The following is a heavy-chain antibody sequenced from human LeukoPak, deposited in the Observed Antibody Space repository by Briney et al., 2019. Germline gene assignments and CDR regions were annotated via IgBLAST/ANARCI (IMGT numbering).Heavy chain of an antibody. D-gene: IGHD3-10*01. CDR3: ARVRALWFGELWDYGCFDP. CDR1: GYTLTELS. J-gene: IGHJ5*02. CDR2: FDPEDGET. Sequence: ASVKVSCKVSGYTLTELSMHWVRQAPGKGLEWMGDFDPEDGETIYAQKFQGRVTMTEDTSTDTAYMELSSLRSEDTAVYYCARVRALWFGELWDYGCFDPWGQGTLVTVSS. V-gene: IGHV1-24*01.